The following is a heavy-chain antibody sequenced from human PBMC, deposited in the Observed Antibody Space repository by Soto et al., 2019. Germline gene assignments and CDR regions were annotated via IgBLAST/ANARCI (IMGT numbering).Heavy chain of an antibody. J-gene: IGHJ6*02. V-gene: IGHV3-7*01. CDR3: ARDSSSSPYYYYGMDV. CDR2: IKQDGSEK. Sequence: GGSLRLSCAASGFTFSSHWMSWVRQAPGKGLEWVANIKQDGSEKYYVDSVKGRFTISRDNAKNSLYLQMNSLRAEDTAVYYCARDSSSSPYYYYGMDVWGQGTTVTVSS. D-gene: IGHD6-6*01. CDR1: GFTFSSHW.